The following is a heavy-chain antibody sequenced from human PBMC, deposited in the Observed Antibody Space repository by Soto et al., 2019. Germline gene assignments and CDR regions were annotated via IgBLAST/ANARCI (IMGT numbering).Heavy chain of an antibody. V-gene: IGHV1-18*01. CDR3: ARGRLAYCGGDCYPSVY. CDR1: GYTFTSYG. D-gene: IGHD2-21*02. Sequence: QVQLVQSGAEVKKPGASVKVSCKASGYTFTSYGISWVQQAPGQGLEWMGWISAYNGNTNYAQKLQGRVTMTTDTSTSIAYMQLRSLRSDDSAVYYCARGRLAYCGGDCYPSVYWGQVSLLTVSS. J-gene: IGHJ4*02. CDR2: ISAYNGNT.